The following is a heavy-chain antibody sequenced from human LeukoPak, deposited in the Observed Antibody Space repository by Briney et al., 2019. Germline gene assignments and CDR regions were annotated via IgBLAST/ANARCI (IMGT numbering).Heavy chain of an antibody. D-gene: IGHD3-10*01. CDR1: GYTFTGYY. J-gene: IGHJ6*02. V-gene: IGHV1-2*02. CDR3: ARVRKVRGVYYYYYGMDV. CDR2: INPNSGGT. Sequence: ASVKVSCKASGYTFTGYYMHWVRQAPGQGLEWMGWINPNSGGTNYAQKFQGRATMTRDTSISTAYMELSRLRSDDTAVYYCARVRKVRGVYYYYYGMDVWGQGTTVTVSS.